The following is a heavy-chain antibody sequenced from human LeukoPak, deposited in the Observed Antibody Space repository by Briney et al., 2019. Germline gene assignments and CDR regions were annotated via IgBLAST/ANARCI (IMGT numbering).Heavy chain of an antibody. J-gene: IGHJ3*01. Sequence: SETLSLTCTVSGYSISSGYYWGSIRQPPGKGLEWIGSIYRSGSTYYNPSLESRVTISVDTSNNQFSLKLSSLTAPDTAVYYCARAYGGNAGDAFDVWGQGTMVTVSS. D-gene: IGHD4-23*01. CDR1: GYSISSGYY. V-gene: IGHV4-38-2*02. CDR3: ARAYGGNAGDAFDV. CDR2: IYRSGST.